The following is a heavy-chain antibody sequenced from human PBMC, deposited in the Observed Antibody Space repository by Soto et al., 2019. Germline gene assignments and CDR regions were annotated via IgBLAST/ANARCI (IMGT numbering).Heavy chain of an antibody. D-gene: IGHD5-18*01. Sequence: QITLNESGPTLVKPTQTHTLTCTFSGFSLSTSGVCVGWIRQPPGKALEWLALIYWNDDKRYSPSLKSRLTITKDTCKNQVVLTMTNLDPVDTATHYCAHYRRGYSYSPYCDMVVWGRGTTVTVSS. CDR2: IYWNDDK. CDR3: AHYRRGYSYSPYCDMVV. V-gene: IGHV2-5*01. J-gene: IGHJ6*02. CDR1: GFSLSTSGVC.